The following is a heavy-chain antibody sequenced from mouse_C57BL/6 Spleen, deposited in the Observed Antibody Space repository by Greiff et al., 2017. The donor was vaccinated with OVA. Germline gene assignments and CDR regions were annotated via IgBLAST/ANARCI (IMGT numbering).Heavy chain of an antibody. Sequence: VQLQESGAELVRPGASVKLSCKASGYTFTDYYINWVKQRPGQGLEWIARIYPGSGNTYYNEKFKGKATLTAEKSSSTAYMQLSSLTSEDSAVYFCARALTTVVRGAMDYWGQGTSVTVSS. CDR3: ARALTTVVRGAMDY. CDR2: IYPGSGNT. J-gene: IGHJ4*01. V-gene: IGHV1-76*01. D-gene: IGHD1-1*01. CDR1: GYTFTDYY.